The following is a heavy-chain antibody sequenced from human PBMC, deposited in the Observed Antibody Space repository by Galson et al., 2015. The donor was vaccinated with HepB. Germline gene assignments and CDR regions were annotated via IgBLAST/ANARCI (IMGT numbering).Heavy chain of an antibody. CDR2: ISYDESNK. CDR1: GFTFSSYA. Sequence: SLRLSCAASGFTFSSYAMHWVRQAPGKGLEWVAVISYDESNKYYADSVKGRFTISRDNSKNTLYLQMNSLRAEDTAVYYCARAVENEYSSSSGWFDPWGQGTLSPSPQ. CDR3: ARAVENEYSSSSGWFDP. J-gene: IGHJ5*02. D-gene: IGHD6-6*01. V-gene: IGHV3-30-3*01.